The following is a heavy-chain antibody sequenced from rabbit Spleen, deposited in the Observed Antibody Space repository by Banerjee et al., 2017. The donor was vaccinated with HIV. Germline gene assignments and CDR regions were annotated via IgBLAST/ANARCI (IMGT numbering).Heavy chain of an antibody. D-gene: IGHD1-1*01. CDR3: ARDLVGVIGWNFYL. Sequence: QLTETGGGLVQPGGSLTLSCKASGIDFTNYYITWVRQAPGKGLEWIGIIYAAKGSTDYASWVNGRFTISSDNAQSTVDLKMTSLTAADRATYFCARDLVGVIGWNFYLWGPGTLVTVS. CDR1: GIDFTNYY. V-gene: IGHV1S7*01. CDR2: IYAAKGST. J-gene: IGHJ4*01.